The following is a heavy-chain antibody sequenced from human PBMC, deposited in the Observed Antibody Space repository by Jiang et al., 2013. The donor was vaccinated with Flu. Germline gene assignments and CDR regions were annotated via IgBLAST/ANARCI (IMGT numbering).Heavy chain of an antibody. J-gene: IGHJ2*01. V-gene: IGHV1-18*01. CDR3: ARAGHDFWSGYSEDEWYFDL. Sequence: EVKKPGASVKVSCKASGYTFTSYGISWVRQAPGQGLEWMGWISAYNGNTNYAQKLQGRVTMTTDTSTSTAYMELRSLRSDDTAVYYCARAGHDFWSGYSEDEWYFDLWGRGTLVTVSS. CDR2: ISAYNGNT. D-gene: IGHD3-3*01. CDR1: GYTFTSYG.